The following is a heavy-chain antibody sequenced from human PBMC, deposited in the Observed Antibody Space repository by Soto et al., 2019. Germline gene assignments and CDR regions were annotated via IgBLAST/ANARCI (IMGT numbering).Heavy chain of an antibody. V-gene: IGHV4-59*01. CDR1: GGSISSYY. CDR2: IYYSGST. CDR3: ARALVAHDFDY. Sequence: PSETLSLTCTVSGGSISSYYWSWIRQPPGKGLEWIGYIYYSGSTNYNPSPKSRVTISVDTSKNQFSLKLSSVTAADTAVYYCARALVAHDFDYWGQGTLVTVSS. J-gene: IGHJ4*02.